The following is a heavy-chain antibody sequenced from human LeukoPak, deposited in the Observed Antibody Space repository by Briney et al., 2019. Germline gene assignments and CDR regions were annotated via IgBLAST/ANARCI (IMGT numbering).Heavy chain of an antibody. D-gene: IGHD6-19*01. J-gene: IGHJ4*02. Sequence: GGSLRLSCAASGFTFDAYAMHWVRQAPGKGLEWVSGISWNSGSIGYADSVKGRFTISRDNAKNSLYLQMNSLRAEDTALYYCAKASSGWYLDYWGQGTLVTVSS. CDR1: GFTFDAYA. CDR2: ISWNSGSI. V-gene: IGHV3-9*01. CDR3: AKASSGWYLDY.